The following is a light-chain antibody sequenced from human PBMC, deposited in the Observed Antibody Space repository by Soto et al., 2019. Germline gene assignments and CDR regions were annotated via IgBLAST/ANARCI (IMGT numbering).Light chain of an antibody. V-gene: IGLV2-14*01. Sequence: QSALTQPASVSGSPGQSITISCTGTSRDVGAYKYVSWYQQHPGRGPQLIIFEVRNRPSGISNRFSGSKSGNTASLTISGLQPEDEADYYCSSYTSSSTLVFGGGTKLTVL. CDR1: SRDVGAYKY. CDR3: SSYTSSSTLV. CDR2: EVR. J-gene: IGLJ3*02.